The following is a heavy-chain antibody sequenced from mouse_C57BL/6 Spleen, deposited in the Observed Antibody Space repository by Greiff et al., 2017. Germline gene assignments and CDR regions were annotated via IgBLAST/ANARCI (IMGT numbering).Heavy chain of an antibody. CDR1: GYTFTSYT. CDR3: ARSTGGDFDY. J-gene: IGHJ2*01. CDR2: INPSSGYT. Sequence: VHLVESGAELARPGASVKMSCKASGYTFTSYTMHWVKQRPGQGLEWIGYINPSSGYTKYNQKFKDKATLTADKSSSTAYMQLSSLTSEDSAVYYCARSTGGDFDYWGQGTTLTVSS. V-gene: IGHV1-4*01.